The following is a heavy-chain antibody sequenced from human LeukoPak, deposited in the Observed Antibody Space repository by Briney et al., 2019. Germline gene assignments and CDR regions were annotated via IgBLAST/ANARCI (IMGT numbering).Heavy chain of an antibody. Sequence: SETLSLTCTVSGGSISSSLHYWGWIRQPPGKGLEWIGNIYHTGGTFYNPSLKSRGTISVDTSKNQLSLNLSSVTAADTAVYYCARLESSGWAYWGQGTLVTVSS. CDR2: IYHTGGT. CDR3: ARLESSGWAY. J-gene: IGHJ4*02. V-gene: IGHV4-39*01. D-gene: IGHD6-19*01. CDR1: GGSISSSLHY.